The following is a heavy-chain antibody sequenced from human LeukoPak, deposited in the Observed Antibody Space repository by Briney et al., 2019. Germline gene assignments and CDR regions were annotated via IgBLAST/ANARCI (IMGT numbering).Heavy chain of an antibody. CDR3: ARDSYSSSSE. V-gene: IGHV1-2*02. CDR2: INPNSGGT. CDR1: GYTFTSYG. D-gene: IGHD6-6*01. J-gene: IGHJ4*02. Sequence: ASVKVSCKASGYTFTSYGISWVRQAPGQGLEWMGWINPNSGGTNYAQKFQGRVTMTRDTSISTAYMELSRLRSDDTAVYYCARDSYSSSSEWGQGTLVTVSS.